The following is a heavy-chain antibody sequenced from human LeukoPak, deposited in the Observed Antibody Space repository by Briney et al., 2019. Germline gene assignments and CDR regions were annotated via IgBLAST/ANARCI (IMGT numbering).Heavy chain of an antibody. CDR2: INPNSGGT. D-gene: IGHD3-10*01. CDR1: GYTFTGYY. Sequence: ASVKVSCKASGYTFTGYYMHWVRQAPGQGLEWMGWINPNSGGTNYAQKFQGWVTMTRDTSISTAYMELSRLRSDDTAVYYCARDFLRGSGSCYFDYWGQGTLVTVSS. V-gene: IGHV1-2*04. CDR3: ARDFLRGSGSCYFDY. J-gene: IGHJ4*02.